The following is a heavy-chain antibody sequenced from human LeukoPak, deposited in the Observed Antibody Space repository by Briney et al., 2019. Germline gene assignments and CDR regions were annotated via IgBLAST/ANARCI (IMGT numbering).Heavy chain of an antibody. J-gene: IGHJ4*02. Sequence: GESLKISCQVSGYTFINYWIGWVRQMPGKGLEWMGIIYPGDSDTRYSPSFHGQVIISANKSISTAYLQWNSLKASDTAMYYCASGGYGTFGSWGQGTLVTVSS. CDR3: ASGGYGTFGS. CDR1: GYTFINYW. CDR2: IYPGDSDT. V-gene: IGHV5-51*01. D-gene: IGHD5-12*01.